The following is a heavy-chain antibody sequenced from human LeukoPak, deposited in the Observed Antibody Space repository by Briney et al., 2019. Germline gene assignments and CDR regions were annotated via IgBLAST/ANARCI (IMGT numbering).Heavy chain of an antibody. CDR3: ARHRGYCSGSRCYFSWFDP. J-gene: IGHJ5*02. CDR2: INHSGST. D-gene: IGHD2-15*01. CDR1: GGSFSGYY. Sequence: PSETLSLTCAVYGGSFSGYYWSWIRQPPGKGLEWIGEINHSGSTNYNPSLKSRVTISVDTSKNQFSLKLRSVTAADTAVYYCARHRGYCSGSRCYFSWFDPWGQGTLVTVSS. V-gene: IGHV4-34*01.